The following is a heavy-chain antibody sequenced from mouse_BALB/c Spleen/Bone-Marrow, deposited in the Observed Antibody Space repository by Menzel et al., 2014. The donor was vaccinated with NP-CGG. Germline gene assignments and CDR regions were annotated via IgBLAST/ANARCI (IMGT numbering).Heavy chain of an antibody. Sequence: EVQLQQSGPELGKPGASVKMSCKASGYTFXSYVIHWVKQKPGQGLEWIGYINPYNDGTNYNEKFKGKATLTSDKSSSTAYIDLSSLTSEDSAVYYCAREADGYYVGAMDYWGQGTSVTVSS. CDR3: AREADGYYVGAMDY. D-gene: IGHD2-3*01. CDR2: INPYNDGT. J-gene: IGHJ4*01. V-gene: IGHV1-14*01. CDR1: GYTFXSYV.